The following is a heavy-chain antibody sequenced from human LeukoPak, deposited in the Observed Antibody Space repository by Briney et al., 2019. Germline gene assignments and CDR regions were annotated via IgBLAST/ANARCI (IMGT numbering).Heavy chain of an antibody. Sequence: GGSLRLSCAASGFTFSVYAMSGVRQAPGKGLEWVSGLSAGGSSTYYADSVKGRFTISRDNSKNTLYLQMNSLRAEDTAIYYCAKGRNITMVRGALDFWGQGTLVTVSS. D-gene: IGHD3-10*01. CDR1: GFTFSVYA. CDR3: AKGRNITMVRGALDF. CDR2: LSAGGSST. J-gene: IGHJ4*02. V-gene: IGHV3-23*01.